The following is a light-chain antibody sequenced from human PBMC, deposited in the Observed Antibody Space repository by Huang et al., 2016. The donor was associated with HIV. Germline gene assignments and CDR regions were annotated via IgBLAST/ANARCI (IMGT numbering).Light chain of an antibody. J-gene: IGKJ1*01. Sequence: ELVLTQSPGTLSLSPGERATLSCRAGQSVYRSYLAWYQQKPGQSPRLIIYGASTRATGIPDRFSGSGSGTDFTLTIDRLDPEDFAVYYCQQYGGSPTWTFGQGTKVEIK. V-gene: IGKV3-20*01. CDR1: QSVYRSY. CDR2: GAS. CDR3: QQYGGSPTWT.